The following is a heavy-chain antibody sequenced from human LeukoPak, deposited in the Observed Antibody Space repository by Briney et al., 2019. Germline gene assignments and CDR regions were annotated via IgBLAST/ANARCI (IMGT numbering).Heavy chain of an antibody. CDR3: ARDPNYGGNSAGDY. V-gene: IGHV3-21*01. Sequence: GGSLRLSCAASGFTFSSYSMNWVRQAPGKGLEWVSSTSSSSSYIYYADSVKGRFTISRDNAKNSLYLQMNSLRAEDTAVYYCARDPNYGGNSAGDYWGQGTLVTVSS. D-gene: IGHD4-23*01. CDR1: GFTFSSYS. J-gene: IGHJ4*02. CDR2: TSSSSSYI.